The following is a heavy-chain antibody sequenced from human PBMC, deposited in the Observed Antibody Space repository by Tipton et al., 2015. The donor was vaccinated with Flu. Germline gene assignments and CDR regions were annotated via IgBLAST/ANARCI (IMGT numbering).Heavy chain of an antibody. D-gene: IGHD6-6*01. Sequence: TLSLTCSVSGGSISSYFWSWFRQPPGKALEWIGSFYYSGTTSYNPSLKSRLTVSLDTSKNQFSLWLISVTAADTAVYYCARHEWGSSSATFDTWGQGSLVTVSS. CDR1: GGSISSYF. CDR2: FYYSGTT. J-gene: IGHJ4*02. CDR3: ARHEWGSSSATFDT. V-gene: IGHV4-59*12.